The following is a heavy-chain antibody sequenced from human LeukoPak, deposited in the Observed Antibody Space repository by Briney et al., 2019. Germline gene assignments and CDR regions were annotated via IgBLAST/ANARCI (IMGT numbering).Heavy chain of an antibody. Sequence: QSGGSLRLSCAASGFTFNSHVMNWVRQAPGKGLEWVAVISYDGSNKYYADSVKGRFTISRDNSKNTLYLQMNSLRAEDTAVYYCARDPDGSGSYYPPPYYFDYWGQGTLVTVSS. CDR1: GFTFNSHV. J-gene: IGHJ4*02. D-gene: IGHD3-10*01. V-gene: IGHV3-30-3*01. CDR2: ISYDGSNK. CDR3: ARDPDGSGSYYPPPYYFDY.